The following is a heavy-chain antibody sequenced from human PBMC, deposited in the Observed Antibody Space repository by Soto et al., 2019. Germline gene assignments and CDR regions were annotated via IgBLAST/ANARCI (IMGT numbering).Heavy chain of an antibody. CDR1: GFSFRSYV. J-gene: IGHJ4*02. CDR3: AQESSSSSLSPMAQFDC. CDR2: ISGGGGTT. V-gene: IGHV3-23*01. Sequence: GGSLRLSCAASGFSFRSYVMSCGRQAPGKWLEWVSGISGGGGTTYYADSVKGRFTISRDNSKNTLYLQMSSLRAEDAALYYCAQESSSSSLSPMAQFDCWGQGXLGTVFS. D-gene: IGHD6-13*01.